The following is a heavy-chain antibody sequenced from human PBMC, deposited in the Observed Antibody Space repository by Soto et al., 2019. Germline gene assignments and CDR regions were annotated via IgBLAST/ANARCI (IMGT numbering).Heavy chain of an antibody. Sequence: EVQLVESGGGLIQPGGSLRLSCAASGFAFNSYEMDWVRQAPGRGLEWVAYVNPGNTKYYADSVKGRFTISRDNAKNSLYLEMNNLRAEDTAIYYCAKEKSVTNSGYDAFDVWGQGTMVTVS. J-gene: IGHJ3*01. V-gene: IGHV3-48*03. D-gene: IGHD5-12*01. CDR2: VNPGNTK. CDR3: AKEKSVTNSGYDAFDV. CDR1: GFAFNSYE.